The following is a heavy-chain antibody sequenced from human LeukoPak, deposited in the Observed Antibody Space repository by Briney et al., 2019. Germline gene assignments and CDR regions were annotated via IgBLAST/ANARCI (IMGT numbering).Heavy chain of an antibody. V-gene: IGHV4-34*01. Sequence: PSETLSLTCAVSGGSFSGYYWSWIRHPPGKGLEWIGEINHSGSTNYNSSLKSRVTISVDTSKNQFSLKLSSVTAADTAVYYCARGVEVGSGWNRYYFDYWGQGTLVTVSS. CDR3: ARGVEVGSGWNRYYFDY. CDR2: INHSGST. CDR1: GGSFSGYY. J-gene: IGHJ4*02. D-gene: IGHD6-19*01.